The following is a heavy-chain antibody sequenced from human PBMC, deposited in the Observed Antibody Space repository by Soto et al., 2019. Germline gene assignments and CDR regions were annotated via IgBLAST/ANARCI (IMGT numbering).Heavy chain of an antibody. CDR2: ISHRGRT. Sequence: SETLSLTCAVYGGSFSGNYWSWIRRPPGKGLEWIGEISHRGRTNYNPSLKSRVTISVDTSKNQFSLKLSSVTAADTAVYYCARVAYYGSGSLYNWFDPWGQGTLVTVSS. CDR1: GGSFSGNY. V-gene: IGHV4-34*01. D-gene: IGHD3-10*01. J-gene: IGHJ5*02. CDR3: ARVAYYGSGSLYNWFDP.